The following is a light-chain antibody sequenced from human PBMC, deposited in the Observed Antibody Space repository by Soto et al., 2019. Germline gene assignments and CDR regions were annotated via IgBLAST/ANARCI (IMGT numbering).Light chain of an antibody. J-gene: IGLJ1*01. CDR3: GSWDSSLSAYV. V-gene: IGLV1-51*01. CDR2: DDD. CDR1: SSNIGGNS. Sequence: VLTQPPSVSAAPGQRVTISCSGSSSNIGGNSVSWYQQLPGTAPKLLIYDDDKRPSGIPDRFSGSKSGTSATLGITGFQTGDEADHYCGSWDSSLSAYVFGTGTKVTVL.